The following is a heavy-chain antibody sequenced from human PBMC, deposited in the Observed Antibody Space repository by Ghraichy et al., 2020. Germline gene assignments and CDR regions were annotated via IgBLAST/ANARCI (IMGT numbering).Heavy chain of an antibody. V-gene: IGHV4-61*01. CDR3: ARLPSYYDFWSGPDDY. Sequence: SQTLSLTCTVSGGSVSSGSYYWSWIRQPPGKGLEWIGYIYYSGSTNYNPSLKSRVTISVDTSKNQFSLKLSSVTAADTAVYYCARLPSYYDFWSGPDDYWGQGTLVTVSS. CDR2: IYYSGST. CDR1: GGSVSSGSYY. D-gene: IGHD3-3*01. J-gene: IGHJ4*02.